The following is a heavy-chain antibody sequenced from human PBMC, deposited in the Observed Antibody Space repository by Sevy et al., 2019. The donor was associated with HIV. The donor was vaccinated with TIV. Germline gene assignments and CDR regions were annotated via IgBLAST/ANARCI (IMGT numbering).Heavy chain of an antibody. CDR1: GFTFDHHA. V-gene: IGHV3-9*01. J-gene: IGHJ2*01. D-gene: IGHD5-18*01. CDR3: AKVPGYSYGLALWYFDL. CDR2: ISWNSASV. Sequence: GGSLRLSCAASGFTFDHHAMHWVRQTPGKGLEWVSGISWNSASVGYADSVKGRFTISRDNAKKSLYLQMNSLRSEDTALDYCAKVPGYSYGLALWYFDLWGRGTLVTVSS.